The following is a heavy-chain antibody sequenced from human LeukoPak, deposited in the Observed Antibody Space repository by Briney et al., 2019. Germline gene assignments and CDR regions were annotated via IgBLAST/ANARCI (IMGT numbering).Heavy chain of an antibody. CDR1: GFTFSSYW. CDR3: AREEILDGDYGMDV. D-gene: IGHD5-24*01. Sequence: GGSLRLSCAASGFTFSSYWMSWVRQAPGKGLEWVANIKQDGSEKYYVDPVKGRFTISRDNAKNSLYLQMNSLRAEDTAVYYCAREEILDGDYGMDVWGQGTTVTVSS. V-gene: IGHV3-7*01. J-gene: IGHJ6*02. CDR2: IKQDGSEK.